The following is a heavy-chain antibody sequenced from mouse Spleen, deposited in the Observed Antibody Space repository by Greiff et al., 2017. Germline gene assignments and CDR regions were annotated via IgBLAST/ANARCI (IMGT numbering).Heavy chain of an antibody. V-gene: IGHV5-6-2*01. D-gene: IGHD2-5*01. J-gene: IGHJ2*01. CDR3: ARQTGYSNYFDY. CDR2: INSNGGST. Sequence: EVQRVESGGGLVKPGGSLKLSCAASGFTFSSYAMSWVRQTPEKRLEWVAAINSNGGSTYYPDTVKDRFTISRDNAKNTLYLQMSSLRSEDTALYYCARQTGYSNYFDYWGQGTTLTVSS. CDR1: GFTFSSYA.